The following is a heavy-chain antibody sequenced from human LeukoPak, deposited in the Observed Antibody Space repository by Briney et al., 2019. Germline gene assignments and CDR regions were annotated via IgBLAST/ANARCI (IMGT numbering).Heavy chain of an antibody. CDR3: ARAQIGGINGSPIMTTVTKRSYYYYYYMDV. D-gene: IGHD4-11*01. J-gene: IGHJ6*03. CDR1: GVSISSHY. Sequence: PSETLSLTCTVSGVSISSHYWSCIRQPPGKGLEWIGYIYYSGSTNYNPSLKSRVTISVHTSNNQFSLKLSSVTAAATAVYYCARAQIGGINGSPIMTTVTKRSYYYYYYMDVWGKGTTVTVSS. V-gene: IGHV4-59*11. CDR2: IYYSGST.